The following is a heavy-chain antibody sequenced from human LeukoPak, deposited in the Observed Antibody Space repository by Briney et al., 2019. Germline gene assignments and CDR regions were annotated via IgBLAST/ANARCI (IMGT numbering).Heavy chain of an antibody. V-gene: IGHV4-59*11. J-gene: IGHJ4*02. CDR2: LRDSVTT. CDR1: GGSITTHY. D-gene: IGHD5-18*01. Sequence: SETLSLTCTGSGGSITTHYWSWIRQPPGKGLEWIAYLRDSVTTKDTPSLKSRVTLSADTSKNQYFLRLTSVTAADTAVYYCATIKRGDIFGYFDFWGQGILVTVSS. CDR3: ATIKRGDIFGYFDF.